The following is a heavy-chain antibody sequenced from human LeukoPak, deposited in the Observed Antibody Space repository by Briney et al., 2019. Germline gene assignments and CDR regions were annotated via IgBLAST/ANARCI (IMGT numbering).Heavy chain of an antibody. J-gene: IGHJ4*02. Sequence: SETLSLTCTVSGGSISSYYWSWIRQPAGKGLEWIGRIYTSGSTNYNPSLKSRVTMSVDTSKSQFSLKLSSVTAADTAVYYCARQIAAAGIFDYWGQGTLVTVSS. V-gene: IGHV4-4*07. CDR1: GGSISSYY. CDR2: IYTSGST. D-gene: IGHD6-13*01. CDR3: ARQIAAAGIFDY.